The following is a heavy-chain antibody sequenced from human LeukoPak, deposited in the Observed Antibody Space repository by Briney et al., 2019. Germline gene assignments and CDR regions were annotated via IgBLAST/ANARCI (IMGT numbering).Heavy chain of an antibody. CDR1: GFTFSSYG. J-gene: IGHJ4*02. V-gene: IGHV3-30*02. CDR3: AKDDWNYFDY. Sequence: GGPLRLSCAASGFTFSSYGMHWVRQAPGKGLEWVAFIRYDGSNKYYADSVKGRFTISRDNSKNTLYLQMNSLRAEDTAVYYCAKDDWNYFDYWGQGTLVTVSS. D-gene: IGHD2-21*01. CDR2: IRYDGSNK.